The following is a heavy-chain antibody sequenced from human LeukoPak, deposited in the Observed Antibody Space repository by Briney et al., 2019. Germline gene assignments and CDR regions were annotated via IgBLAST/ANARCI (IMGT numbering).Heavy chain of an antibody. J-gene: IGHJ5*02. CDR1: GGSISSSSYY. CDR3: ARDLGYGSGSNRFDP. CDR2: IYYSGST. D-gene: IGHD3-10*01. V-gene: IGHV4-39*07. Sequence: SETLSLTCTVSGGSISSSSYYWGWIRQPPGKGLEWIGSIYYSGSTYCNPSLKSRVTISVDTSKNQFSLKLSSVTAADTAVYYCARDLGYGSGSNRFDPWGQGTLVTVSS.